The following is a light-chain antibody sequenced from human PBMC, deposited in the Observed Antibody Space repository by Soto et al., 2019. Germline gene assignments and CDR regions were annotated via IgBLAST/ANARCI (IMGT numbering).Light chain of an antibody. J-gene: IGKJ4*01. CDR3: QQYITLSLP. Sequence: DIQMTQSPSTLSASVGDTVTITCRASQSVSTWLAWYQQKPGRAPQLLIYDASRLKTGVPSRFSGSGSVTEFTLTMTRLQPDDFATYHCQQYITLSLPFGGGTKVEIK. CDR1: QSVSTW. CDR2: DAS. V-gene: IGKV1-5*01.